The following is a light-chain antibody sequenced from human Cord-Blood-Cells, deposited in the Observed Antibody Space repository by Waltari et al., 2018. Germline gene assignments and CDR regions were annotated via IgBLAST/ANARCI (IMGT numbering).Light chain of an antibody. CDR1: QSVLYSSNNKNH. CDR2: WAS. J-gene: IGKJ2*01. Sequence: DIVMTQSPDSLAVSLGERATTNRKSTQSVLYSSNNKNHLAWYQQKPGQPPKLLIYWASTRESGVPDRFSGSGSGTDFTLTISSLQAEDVAVYYCQQYYSTPYTFGQGTKLEIK. V-gene: IGKV4-1*01. CDR3: QQYYSTPYT.